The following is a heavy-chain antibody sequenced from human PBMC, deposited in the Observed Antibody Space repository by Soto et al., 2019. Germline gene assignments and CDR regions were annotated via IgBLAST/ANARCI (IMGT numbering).Heavy chain of an antibody. Sequence: ASETLSLTCTVSGDSISSYYWTWIRQPPGKGLEYIGYIYYSGRTYYNPSLKSRVTISVDTSKNQFSLKLSSVTAADTAVYYCARGHLGIKTTGTWYDFDYWGQGTLVTVSS. D-gene: IGHD2-15*01. V-gene: IGHV4-59*01. CDR2: IYYSGRT. J-gene: IGHJ4*02. CDR1: GDSISSYY. CDR3: ARGHLGIKTTGTWYDFDY.